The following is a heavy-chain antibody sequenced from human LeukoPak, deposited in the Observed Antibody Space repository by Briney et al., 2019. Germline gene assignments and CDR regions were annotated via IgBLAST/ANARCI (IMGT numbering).Heavy chain of an antibody. D-gene: IGHD1-14*01. Sequence: ASVKVSCKASGYTFISYYMHWVRQAPGQGLEWMGMINPSGGSTSYVQKFQGRVTMTRDTSTSTVYMELSSLRSEDTAVYYCARDLTGGANGYWGQGTLVTVSS. J-gene: IGHJ4*02. CDR2: INPSGGST. CDR1: GYTFISYY. CDR3: ARDLTGGANGY. V-gene: IGHV1-46*01.